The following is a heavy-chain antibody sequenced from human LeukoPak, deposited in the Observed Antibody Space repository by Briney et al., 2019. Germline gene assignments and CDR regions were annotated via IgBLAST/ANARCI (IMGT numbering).Heavy chain of an antibody. CDR2: TYYRSKWYY. CDR3: ARDPVGGSSIFDY. D-gene: IGHD3-16*01. V-gene: IGHV6-1*01. Sequence: SQTLSLTCAISGDSVSSNSAAWNWIRQSPSRGLEWLGRTYYRSKWYYDYAVAVKSRISINPDTSKNQFSLQLSSVTPEDTAVYYCARDPVGGSSIFDYWGQGTLVTVSS. J-gene: IGHJ4*02. CDR1: GDSVSSNSAA.